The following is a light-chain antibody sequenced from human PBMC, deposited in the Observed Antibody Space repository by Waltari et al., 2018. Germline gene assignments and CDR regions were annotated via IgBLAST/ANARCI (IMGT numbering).Light chain of an antibody. CDR1: QRVNSN. V-gene: IGKV3-15*01. Sequence: EIAMTQSPDTLSVSPGERVTLSCRASQRVNSNVAWYQQKPGQAPRLLIYAASTRATGIPARFSGRGSGTEFTRTISSLRSEDFAVYYCQQYNNWPPHTFGQGTKLEIK. CDR2: AAS. CDR3: QQYNNWPPHT. J-gene: IGKJ2*01.